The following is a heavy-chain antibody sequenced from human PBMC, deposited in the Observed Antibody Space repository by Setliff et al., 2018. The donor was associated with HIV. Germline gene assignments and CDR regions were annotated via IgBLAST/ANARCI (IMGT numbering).Heavy chain of an antibody. V-gene: IGHV4-59*11. CDR2: IYYSGST. CDR1: GGSISSHY. CDR3: ARGFGSSWGGNYYYYYRDV. J-gene: IGHJ6*03. D-gene: IGHD6-13*01. Sequence: PSETLSLTCTVSGGSISSHYWSWIRQPPGKGLEWIGYIYYSGSTNYNPSLKSRVTISVDTSKNQFSLKLSSVTAADTAVYYCARGFGSSWGGNYYYYYRDVWGKGTTVTVS.